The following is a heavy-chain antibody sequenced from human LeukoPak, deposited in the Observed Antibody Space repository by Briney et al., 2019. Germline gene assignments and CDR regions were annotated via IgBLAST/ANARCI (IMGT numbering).Heavy chain of an antibody. CDR3: ARDRWFGELAPLDY. V-gene: IGHV4-38-2*02. J-gene: IGHJ4*02. D-gene: IGHD3-10*01. CDR1: GYSISSGYY. CDR2: IYHSGSP. Sequence: PSETLSLTCAVSGYSISSGYYWGWIRQPPGKGLEWIGSIYHSGSPYYHPSLKSRVTISVDTSKNQFSLKLSSVTAADTAVYYCARDRWFGELAPLDYWGQGTLVTVSS.